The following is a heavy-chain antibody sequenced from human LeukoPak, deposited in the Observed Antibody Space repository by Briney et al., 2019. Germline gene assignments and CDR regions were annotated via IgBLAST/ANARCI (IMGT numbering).Heavy chain of an antibody. V-gene: IGHV1-3*01. J-gene: IGHJ4*02. D-gene: IGHD6-13*01. CDR2: INAGNGNT. CDR3: ARAFAAYSHDFDY. CDR1: GYTFTSYA. Sequence: ASAKVSCKASGYTFTSYAMHWVRQAPGQRLEWMGWINAGNGNTKYSQKFQGRVTITRDTSASTAYMELSSLRSEDTAVYYCARAFAAYSHDFDYWGQGTLVTVSS.